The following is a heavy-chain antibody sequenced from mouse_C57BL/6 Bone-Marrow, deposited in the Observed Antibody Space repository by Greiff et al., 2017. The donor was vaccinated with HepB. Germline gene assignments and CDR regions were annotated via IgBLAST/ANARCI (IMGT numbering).Heavy chain of an antibody. J-gene: IGHJ4*01. CDR3: ATDYYAMDY. CDR2: ISNGGGST. V-gene: IGHV5-12*01. CDR1: GFTFSDYY. Sequence: DVKLVESGGGLVQPGGSLKLSCAASGFTFSDYYMYWVRQTPEKRLEWVAYISNGGGSTYYPDTVKGRFTISRDNAKNTLYLQMSRLKSEDTAMYYCATDYYAMDYWGQGTSVTVSS.